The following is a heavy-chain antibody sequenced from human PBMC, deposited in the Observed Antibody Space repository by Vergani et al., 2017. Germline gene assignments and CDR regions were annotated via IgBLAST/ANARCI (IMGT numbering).Heavy chain of an antibody. D-gene: IGHD3-3*01. V-gene: IGHV3-7*03. CDR1: GFTFSSYW. Sequence: EVQLVESGGGLVQPGGSLRLSCAASGFTFSSYWMSWVRQAPGKGLEWVANIKQDGSEKYYVDSVKGRFTISRDNAKNSLYRQRNSLRAEDTAVYYCARDNVPPRFWSGYHGPDYWGQGTLVTVSS. J-gene: IGHJ4*02. CDR2: IKQDGSEK. CDR3: ARDNVPPRFWSGYHGPDY.